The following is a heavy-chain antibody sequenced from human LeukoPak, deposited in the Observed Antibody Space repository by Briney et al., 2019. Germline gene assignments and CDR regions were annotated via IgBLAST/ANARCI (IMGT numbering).Heavy chain of an antibody. D-gene: IGHD2-15*01. CDR2: IYYSGST. Sequence: SETLSLTCGVYGGSFSGYYWSWIRQPPGKGLEWIGYIYYSGSTNYNPSLKSRVTISVDTSKNQFSLKLSSVTAADTAVYYCARDVCSGGSCCVDPWGQGTLVTVSS. J-gene: IGHJ5*02. CDR1: GGSFSGYY. V-gene: IGHV4-59*01. CDR3: ARDVCSGGSCCVDP.